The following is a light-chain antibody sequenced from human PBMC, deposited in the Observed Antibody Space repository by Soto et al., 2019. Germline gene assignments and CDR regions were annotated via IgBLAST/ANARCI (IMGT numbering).Light chain of an antibody. J-gene: IGKJ4*01. V-gene: IGKV1-9*01. CDR2: AAS. CDR3: QQVNNYPLI. CDR1: QGLSSY. Sequence: IQFTQSPTSLSASVGDRVTITCRASQGLSSYLAWYQQKPGKAPKLLIYAASTLQSGVPSRFSGNGSETDFTLTISSLQPEDFATYYCQQVNNYPLIFGGGTKLDIK.